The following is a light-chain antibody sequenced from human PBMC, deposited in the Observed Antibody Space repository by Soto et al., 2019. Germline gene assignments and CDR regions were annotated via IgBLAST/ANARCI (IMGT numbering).Light chain of an antibody. CDR1: QSISSW. CDR2: KAS. J-gene: IGKJ1*01. CDR3: QQYYSYWT. Sequence: DLQMTQSPSTLSASAGDRVTITCRASQSISSWLAWYQQKPGKAPKLLISKASSLESGVPSRFSGSGSGTEFTLTLSSLQPDDFATYYCQQYYSYWTFGQGTKVEIK. V-gene: IGKV1-5*03.